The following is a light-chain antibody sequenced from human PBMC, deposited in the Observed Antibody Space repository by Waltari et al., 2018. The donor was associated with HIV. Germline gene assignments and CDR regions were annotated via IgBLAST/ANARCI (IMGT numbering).Light chain of an antibody. CDR1: QSISTN. V-gene: IGKV3-15*01. Sequence: IVMTQSPATLSVSPGERATLSCRASQSISTNLAWYHQKPGQAPRLLIYGASTRATGMPARFSGSGSGTGFTLTISSLQSEDFAVYYCQQYNNWYTFGQGTKLEIK. J-gene: IGKJ2*01. CDR3: QQYNNWYT. CDR2: GAS.